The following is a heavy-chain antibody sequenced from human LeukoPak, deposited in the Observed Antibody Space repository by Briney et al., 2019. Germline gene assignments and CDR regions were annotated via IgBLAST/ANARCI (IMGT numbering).Heavy chain of an antibody. D-gene: IGHD3-10*01. V-gene: IGHV3-33*01. Sequence: GGSLRLSCAASGFTFSSYGMHWVRQAPGKGLEWVAVIWYDGSNKYYADSVKGRFTISRDNSKNTLYLQMNSLRAEDTAVYYCARDRAYYGSGSTFDYWGQGTLVTVSS. CDR2: IWYDGSNK. CDR1: GFTFSSYG. J-gene: IGHJ4*02. CDR3: ARDRAYYGSGSTFDY.